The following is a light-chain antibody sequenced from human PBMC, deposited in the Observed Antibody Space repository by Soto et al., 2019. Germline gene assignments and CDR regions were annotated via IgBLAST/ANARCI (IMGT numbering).Light chain of an antibody. J-gene: IGLJ1*01. Sequence: QSALTQPASVSGSPGQSITISCTGTSSDIGAYGFVSWYQHHPGKAPKLLIYEVSYRPSGVSSRFSGSKSGNSASLTISGRQAEDDADYYCSSFTSSSAPDVFGPGTKLTVL. CDR3: SSFTSSSAPDV. CDR2: EVS. V-gene: IGLV2-14*01. CDR1: SSDIGAYGF.